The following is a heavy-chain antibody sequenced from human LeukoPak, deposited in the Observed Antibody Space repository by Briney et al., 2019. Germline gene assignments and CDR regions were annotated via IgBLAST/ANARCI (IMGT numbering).Heavy chain of an antibody. CDR2: IIPIFGTA. D-gene: IGHD2-21*01. V-gene: IGHV1-69*13. Sequence: SVKVSCKASGGTFSSYAISWVRQAPGQGLEWMGGIIPIFGTANYAQKFQGRVTITADESTSTAYMELSSLRSEDTAVYYCAREALFLYYFDYWGQGTLVTVSS. J-gene: IGHJ4*02. CDR3: AREALFLYYFDY. CDR1: GGTFSSYA.